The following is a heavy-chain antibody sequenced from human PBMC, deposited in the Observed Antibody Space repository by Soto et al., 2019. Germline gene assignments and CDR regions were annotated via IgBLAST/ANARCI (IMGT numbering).Heavy chain of an antibody. CDR3: ASRYSSSWYHYYYGMDV. Sequence: SETLSLTCTVSGGSISSSSYYWGWIRQPPGKGLEWIGSIYYSGSTYYNPSLKSRVTISVDTSKNQFSLKLSSVTAADTAVYYCASRYSSSWYHYYYGMDVWGQGTTVTVSS. CDR2: IYYSGST. CDR1: GGSISSSSYY. D-gene: IGHD6-13*01. V-gene: IGHV4-39*01. J-gene: IGHJ6*02.